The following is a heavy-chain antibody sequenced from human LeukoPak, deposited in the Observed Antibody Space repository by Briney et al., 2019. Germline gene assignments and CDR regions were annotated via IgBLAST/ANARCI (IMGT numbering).Heavy chain of an antibody. CDR2: IYYSGST. J-gene: IGHJ5*02. Sequence: SETLSLTCTVSGGSISSYYWSWIRQPPGKGLEWIGYIYYSGSTNYNPSLKSRVTISVDTSKNQFSLKLSSVTAADTAVYYCARETRRTVRGLFDPWGQGTLVTVSS. CDR3: ARETRRTVRGLFDP. CDR1: GGSISSYY. D-gene: IGHD3-10*01. V-gene: IGHV4-59*01.